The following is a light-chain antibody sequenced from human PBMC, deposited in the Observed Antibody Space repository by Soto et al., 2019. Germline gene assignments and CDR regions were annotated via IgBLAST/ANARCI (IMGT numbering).Light chain of an antibody. CDR3: TSYTTSSTLV. J-gene: IGLJ1*01. Sequence: QSVLTQPASVSGSPVQSITISCTGTSSDVGGYNYVSWYQHHPGKAPKLMIYAVTNRPSGVSSRFSGSKSGNTASLTISGLQAEAEADYYCTSYTTSSTLVFGTGTKVTVL. CDR1: SSDVGGYNY. V-gene: IGLV2-14*03. CDR2: AVT.